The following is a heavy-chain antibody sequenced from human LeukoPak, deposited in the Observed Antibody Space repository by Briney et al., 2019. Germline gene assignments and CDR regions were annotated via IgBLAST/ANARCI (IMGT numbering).Heavy chain of an antibody. CDR3: ARGLPSSIRLYFDY. CDR2: IYYSGST. CDR1: GGSISSYY. D-gene: IGHD2-2*01. V-gene: IGHV4-59*01. J-gene: IGHJ4*02. Sequence: SETLSLTCTVSGGSISSYYWSWIRQPPRKGLEWIGYIYYSGSTNYNPSLKSRVTISVDTSKNQFSLKLSSVTAADTAVYYCARGLPSSIRLYFDYWGQGTLVTVSS.